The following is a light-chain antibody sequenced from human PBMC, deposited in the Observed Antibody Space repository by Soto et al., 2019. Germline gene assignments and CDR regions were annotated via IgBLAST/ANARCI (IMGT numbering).Light chain of an antibody. CDR3: SSYSSSSTHYV. CDR1: SSDVGGYNY. CDR2: DVS. V-gene: IGLV2-14*03. J-gene: IGLJ1*01. Sequence: QSVLTQPASVSGSPGQSITISCTGTSSDVGGYNYVSWYQHHPGKAPKLMIYDVSSRPSGVSNRFSGSKSGNTASLTISGLQAEDEADYYCSSYSSSSTHYVFGTGTKVTVL.